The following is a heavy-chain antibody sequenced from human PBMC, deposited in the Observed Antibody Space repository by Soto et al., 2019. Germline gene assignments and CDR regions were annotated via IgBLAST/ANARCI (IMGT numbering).Heavy chain of an antibody. CDR3: ARAVPFAHYFMDA. CDR1: DGSFTGFH. CDR2: IKHSGST. Sequence: SETLSLTCAVYDGSFTGFHWTWLRRPPGKGLECLGEIKHSGSTNYNPSLTRRVTISVDTSKNQFSLKLNSVTAADTAVYYCARAVPFAHYFMDAGRQGSTAT. V-gene: IGHV4-34*01. J-gene: IGHJ6*02. D-gene: IGHD2-21*01.